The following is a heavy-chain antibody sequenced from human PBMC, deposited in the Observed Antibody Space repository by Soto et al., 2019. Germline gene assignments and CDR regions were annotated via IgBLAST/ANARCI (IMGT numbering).Heavy chain of an antibody. CDR2: ISSDGSNK. Sequence: QVQLVESGGGVVQPGRSLRLCWAASGFTCSSYAMHWVRQAPGKGLEWVAVISSDGSNKYYADSVKGRFTISRDNSKNTLYLQMNSLRAEDTAVYYCARENGIADRRSLDYWGQGTLVTVSS. V-gene: IGHV3-30-3*01. CDR1: GFTCSSYA. D-gene: IGHD6-6*01. CDR3: ARENGIADRRSLDY. J-gene: IGHJ4*02.